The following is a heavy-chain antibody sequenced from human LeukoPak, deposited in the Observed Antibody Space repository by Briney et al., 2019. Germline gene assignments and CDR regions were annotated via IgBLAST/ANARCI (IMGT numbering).Heavy chain of an antibody. CDR1: GFTFSDYY. CDR3: ARETVAGTFDY. Sequence: GGSLRLSCAASGFTFSDYYISWIRQAPGKGLEWVSDISPSGDIISYADSVKGRFIISRDYAKESLHLQMDSLRVGDSAVYYCARETVAGTFDYWGQGTQVTVSS. V-gene: IGHV3-11*01. D-gene: IGHD6-19*01. J-gene: IGHJ4*02. CDR2: ISPSGDII.